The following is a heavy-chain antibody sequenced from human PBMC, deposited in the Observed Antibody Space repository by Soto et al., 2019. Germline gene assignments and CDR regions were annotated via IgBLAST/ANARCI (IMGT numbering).Heavy chain of an antibody. CDR3: ASTLYSSSYQYFDY. D-gene: IGHD6-6*01. J-gene: IGHJ4*02. CDR1: GYSFTSYW. V-gene: IGHV5-10-1*01. Sequence: VEALKLSCKGSGYSFTSYWISWVRQMPGKGLEWMGRIHPSDSYTNYSPSFQGHVTISADKSISTAYLQWSSLKASDTAMYYCASTLYSSSYQYFDYWGQGTLVTVSS. CDR2: IHPSDSYT.